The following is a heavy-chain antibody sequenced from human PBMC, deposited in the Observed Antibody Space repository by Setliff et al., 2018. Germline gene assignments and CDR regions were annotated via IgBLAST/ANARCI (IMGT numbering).Heavy chain of an antibody. D-gene: IGHD2-15*01. CDR2: VHTDGST. Sequence: SETLSLTCTVSGGSMSADYYWSWIRQPAGKGLEWIGHVHTDGSTNYNPSLKSRVTISVDTSKNQFSLKLSSVTAADTAVYYCARVRARVIVATPPNNWFDPWGQGTLVTVSS. J-gene: IGHJ5*02. CDR1: GGSMSADYY. CDR3: ARVRARVIVATPPNNWFDP. V-gene: IGHV4-4*07.